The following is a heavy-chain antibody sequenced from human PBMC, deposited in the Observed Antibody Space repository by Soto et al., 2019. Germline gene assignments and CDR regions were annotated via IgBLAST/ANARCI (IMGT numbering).Heavy chain of an antibody. J-gene: IGHJ3*02. CDR2: ISGSGGST. V-gene: IGHV3-23*01. CDR1: GFTFSSYA. CDR3: AKCPPRYCSGGSCKLGAFDI. D-gene: IGHD2-15*01. Sequence: PGGSLRLSCAASGFTFSSYAMSWVRQAPGKGLEWVSAISGSGGSTYYADSVKGRFTISRDNSKNTLYLQMNSLRAEDTAVYYCAKCPPRYCSGGSCKLGAFDIWGQGTMVTVSS.